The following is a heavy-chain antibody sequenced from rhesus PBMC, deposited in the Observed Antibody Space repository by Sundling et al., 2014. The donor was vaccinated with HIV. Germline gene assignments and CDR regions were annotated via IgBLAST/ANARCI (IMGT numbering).Heavy chain of an antibody. V-gene: IGHV4S9*01. D-gene: IGHD3-16*01. J-gene: IGHJ4*01. CDR1: GGSISGNYY. CDR3: AQIGVVNDFDH. Sequence: QVQLQESGPGLVKSSETLSLTCAVSGGSISGNYYWTWIRQPPGKGLEWIGNIYGSSGGTSHNPSLKSRVTISKDTSKNQFSLKLTSVTAADTAVYFCAQIGVVNDFDHWGQGVLVTVSS. CDR2: IYGSSGGT.